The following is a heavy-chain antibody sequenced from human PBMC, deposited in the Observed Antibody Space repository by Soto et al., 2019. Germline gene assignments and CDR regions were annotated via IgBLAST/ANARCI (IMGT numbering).Heavy chain of an antibody. J-gene: IGHJ3*02. CDR2: ISSSSSYI. CDR1: GFTFSSYS. D-gene: IGHD6-19*01. CDR3: EGNSKAVAGMAFDI. Sequence: EVQLVESGGGLVKPGGSLRLSCAASGFTFSSYSMNWVRQAPGKGLEWVSSISSSSSYIYYADSVKGRFTISRDNAKNSLYLQMNSLRAEDTAVYYCEGNSKAVAGMAFDIWGQGTMVTVSS. V-gene: IGHV3-21*01.